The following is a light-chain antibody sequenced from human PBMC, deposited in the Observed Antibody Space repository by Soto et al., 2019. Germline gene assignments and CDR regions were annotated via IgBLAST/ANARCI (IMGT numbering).Light chain of an antibody. CDR2: DVT. CDR3: ISYAGSSIWV. V-gene: IGLV2-8*01. Sequence: QSVLTQPPSASGSPGQSVTISCTGTSSDVGAYNYVSWYQQHSGKAPKLMIYDVTKRPSGVPDRFPGSKSGNTASLTVSGLQADDEADYYCISYAGSSIWVFGGGTELTVL. CDR1: SSDVGAYNY. J-gene: IGLJ3*02.